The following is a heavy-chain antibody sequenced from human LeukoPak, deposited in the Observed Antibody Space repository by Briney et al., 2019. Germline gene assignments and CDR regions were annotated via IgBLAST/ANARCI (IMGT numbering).Heavy chain of an antibody. CDR2: VYYSGTT. Sequence: PSETLSLTCTVSGGSISSYYWSWIRQPPGKGLEWIGYVYYSGTTNYNPSLKSRVIISVDTSKNQFSLKLNSVTAADTAVYYCARDEQQLVFQHWGQGTLVTVSS. V-gene: IGHV4-59*12. CDR3: ARDEQQLVFQH. CDR1: GGSISSYY. J-gene: IGHJ1*01. D-gene: IGHD6-13*01.